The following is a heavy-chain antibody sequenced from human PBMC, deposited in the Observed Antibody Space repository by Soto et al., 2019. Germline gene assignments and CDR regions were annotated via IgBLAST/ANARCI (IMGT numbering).Heavy chain of an antibody. CDR3: ARDFGDIVVVPAADSEGYYYYYGMDV. CDR2: ISSSSSTI. D-gene: IGHD2-2*01. CDR1: GFTFSSYS. J-gene: IGHJ6*02. Sequence: EVQLVESGGGLVQPGGSLRLSCAASGFTFSSYSVNWVRQAPGKGLEWVSYISSSSSTIYYADSVKGRFTISRDNAKNSLYRQMNSLRDEDTAVYYCARDFGDIVVVPAADSEGYYYYYGMDVWGQGTTVTVSS. V-gene: IGHV3-48*02.